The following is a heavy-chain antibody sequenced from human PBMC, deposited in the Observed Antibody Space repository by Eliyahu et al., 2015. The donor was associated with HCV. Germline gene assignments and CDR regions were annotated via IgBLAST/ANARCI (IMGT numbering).Heavy chain of an antibody. CDR1: GYSFTSLG. CDR2: INSYTGDT. CDR3: ARGGLSSPPGFDY. V-gene: IGHV1-18*01. D-gene: IGHD3-16*02. J-gene: IGHJ4*02. Sequence: QVHLVQSGAEVKEPGASVKVFCKASGYSFTSLGIGWVRQAPGQGLEWMGWINSYTGDTNYAQRLQGRVTMTTDTSASTVAVELRSLRSDDTAVYYCARGGLSSPPGFDYWGQGTLVTVSS.